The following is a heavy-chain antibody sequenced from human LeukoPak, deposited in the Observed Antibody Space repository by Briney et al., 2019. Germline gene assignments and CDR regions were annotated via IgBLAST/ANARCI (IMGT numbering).Heavy chain of an antibody. V-gene: IGHV3-23*01. Sequence: PGGSLRLSCAASGFTFSDYAMTWVRQAPGKGLEWVSSTAPAHYADSVKGRFTISRDDSKNTLFLQMNSLRAEDTAIYYCAKDSFFYNGVFDALDVWGHGTMVTVSS. D-gene: IGHD2/OR15-2a*01. CDR1: GFTFSDYA. CDR3: AKDSFFYNGVFDALDV. J-gene: IGHJ3*01. CDR2: STAPA.